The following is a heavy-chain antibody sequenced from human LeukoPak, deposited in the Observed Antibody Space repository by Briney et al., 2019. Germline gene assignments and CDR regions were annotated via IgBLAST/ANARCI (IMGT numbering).Heavy chain of an antibody. CDR1: GFTFSSYW. Sequence: GGSLRLSCAASGFTFSSYWMPWVRQAPGKGLGWVSRIKPDGSTANYADTVQGRVAISKDNAKNTLYLQMNGLRAEDTAVYCCVRGPRKYNYGTFDYWGQGTLVTVSS. V-gene: IGHV3-74*01. CDR3: VRGPRKYNYGTFDY. J-gene: IGHJ4*02. D-gene: IGHD5-18*01. CDR2: IKPDGSTA.